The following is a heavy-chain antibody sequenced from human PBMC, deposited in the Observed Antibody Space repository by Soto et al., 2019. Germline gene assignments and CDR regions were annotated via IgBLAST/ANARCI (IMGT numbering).Heavy chain of an antibody. Sequence: GGSLRLSCAASGFSFSNAWMNWVRQAPGKGLEWVGRIKSRTEGGTTEHAAPVKGRFTISRDDAKNTLYLQMNSLKTEDTAVYYCSTDLSYYGSVSYSGYWGQGTLVTVSS. CDR2: IKSRTEGGTT. D-gene: IGHD3-10*01. V-gene: IGHV3-15*07. CDR3: STDLSYYGSVSYSGY. CDR1: GFSFSNAW. J-gene: IGHJ4*02.